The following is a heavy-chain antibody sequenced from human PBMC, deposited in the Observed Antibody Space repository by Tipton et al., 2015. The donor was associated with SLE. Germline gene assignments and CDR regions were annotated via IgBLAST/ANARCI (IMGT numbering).Heavy chain of an antibody. CDR2: INPYIDNT. Sequence: QSGAEVKKPGASVKVSCKTSGYTFTSRGISWVRQAPGQGLEWMAWINPYIDNTNYAQKFQGRVTLTTDTSSSTAYMELRSLSSDDTAVYYCARARVTIFGVPPGDSLDYWGQGTLVTVSS. J-gene: IGHJ4*02. CDR1: GYTFTSRG. V-gene: IGHV1-18*01. D-gene: IGHD3-3*01. CDR3: ARARVTIFGVPPGDSLDY.